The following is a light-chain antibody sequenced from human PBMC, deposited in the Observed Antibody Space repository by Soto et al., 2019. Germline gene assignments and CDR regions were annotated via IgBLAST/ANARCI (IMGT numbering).Light chain of an antibody. CDR1: QSISSW. CDR3: QQYSSYVYT. CDR2: DAS. V-gene: IGKV1-5*01. J-gene: IGKJ2*01. Sequence: DIQMTQSPSTLSASVGDRGTITCRASQSISSWLAWYQQKPGKAPKLLIYDASSLESGVPSRFSGSGSGTEFTLTISSLQPDDFANYYCQQYSSYVYTFGQGNKLEIK.